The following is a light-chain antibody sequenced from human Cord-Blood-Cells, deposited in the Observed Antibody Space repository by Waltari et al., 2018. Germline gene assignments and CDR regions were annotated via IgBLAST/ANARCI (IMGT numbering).Light chain of an antibody. V-gene: IGKV1-33*01. CDR2: DAS. J-gene: IGKJ4*01. CDR1: QDISNY. Sequence: DIQMTQSPSSLSASVGDRVTITCQASQDISNYLNWYQQKPGKAPKLLIYDASNLETGVPVRFSGSGSGTDFTFTISSLQPEDIATYYCQQYDNLPPLTFGGETKVEIK. CDR3: QQYDNLPPLT.